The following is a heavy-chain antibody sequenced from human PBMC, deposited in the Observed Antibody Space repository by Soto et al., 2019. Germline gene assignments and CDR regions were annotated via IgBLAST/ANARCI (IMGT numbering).Heavy chain of an antibody. CDR2: IIPSLGIP. V-gene: IGHV1-69*02. Sequence: QVQLVQSGAEVKKPGSSVKVSCKASGGTFNSYDIHWVRQAPGQGLEWMGRIIPSLGIPNYARALQGRLTITASVATRTAYMELTNLKSGDTAIYYCARRTSAFDVWGQGTVVTVSS. J-gene: IGHJ3*01. D-gene: IGHD2-2*01. CDR3: ARRTSAFDV. CDR1: GGTFNSYD.